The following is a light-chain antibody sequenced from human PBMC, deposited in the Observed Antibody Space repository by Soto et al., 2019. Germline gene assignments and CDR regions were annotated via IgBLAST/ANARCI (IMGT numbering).Light chain of an antibody. J-gene: IGKJ5*01. CDR3: KQYGGTPPIT. CDR2: GAS. V-gene: IGKV3-20*01. Sequence: LVLTPSPGTLSLSPGEKATLXSRASQEITSRYLARFLQKPDQASRFIXYGASSRATGIQERLSGSGSGKDFTLNISRLEPEDFAVYYCKQYGGTPPITFGQGTRLEI. CDR1: QEITSRY.